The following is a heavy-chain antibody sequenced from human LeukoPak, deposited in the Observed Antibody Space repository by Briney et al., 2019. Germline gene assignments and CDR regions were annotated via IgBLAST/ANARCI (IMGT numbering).Heavy chain of an antibody. V-gene: IGHV4-59*01. J-gene: IGHJ4*02. CDR3: AREGDCSGGSCYSFFDY. Sequence: SETLSLTCTVSGGSISSYYWSWIRQPPGKGLEWIGYIYYSGSTNYSPSLKSRVTISVDTSKNQFSLKRSSVTAADTAVYYCAREGDCSGGSCYSFFDYWGQGTLVTVSS. D-gene: IGHD2-15*01. CDR1: GGSISSYY. CDR2: IYYSGST.